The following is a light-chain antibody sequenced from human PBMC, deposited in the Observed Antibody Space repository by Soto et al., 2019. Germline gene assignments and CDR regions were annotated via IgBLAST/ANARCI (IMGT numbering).Light chain of an antibody. CDR3: QQYNEWPLT. J-gene: IGKJ4*01. CDR1: QSISDN. CDR2: DTS. Sequence: EIVMTQSPVTLSVSPGERATLSCRASQSISDNLAWYQQKPGQPPSLLIYDTSTRATGIPTRFSGSASGTEFTLTITTLQSEDLAVYYCQQYNEWPLTFGGGTKVEI. V-gene: IGKV3-15*01.